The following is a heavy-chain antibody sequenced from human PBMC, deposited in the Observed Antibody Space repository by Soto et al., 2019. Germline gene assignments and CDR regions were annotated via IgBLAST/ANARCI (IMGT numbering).Heavy chain of an antibody. Sequence: QVQLVQSGAEVKKPGASVKVSCKASGYSFTRYGISWVRQAPGQGLEWMGWISGYNANTNYPENLQGRVTMTTDTSTSTAYMEVRNLISHDTAVYYCARMGDVPYYYYGLDVWGQGTTVTVSS. J-gene: IGHJ6*02. D-gene: IGHD3-16*01. CDR2: ISGYNANT. V-gene: IGHV1-18*01. CDR3: ARMGDVPYYYYGLDV. CDR1: GYSFTRYG.